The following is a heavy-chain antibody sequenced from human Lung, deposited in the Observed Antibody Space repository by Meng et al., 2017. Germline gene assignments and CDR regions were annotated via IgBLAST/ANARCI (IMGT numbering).Heavy chain of an antibody. V-gene: IGHV1-2*06. J-gene: IGHJ4*02. CDR2: INPKSGDT. CDR1: GYTFPDYW. D-gene: IGHD6-13*01. Sequence: QGQLVQAGAEVQTPGASVKGSCKASGYTFPDYWLHWVRRAPGQGLEWMGRINPKSGDTHYAQRFQGRVTMTGDTSISTAYMELSGLRSDDTAMYYCARDEDISAAGKLFGDYWGQGTLVTVSS. CDR3: ARDEDISAAGKLFGDY.